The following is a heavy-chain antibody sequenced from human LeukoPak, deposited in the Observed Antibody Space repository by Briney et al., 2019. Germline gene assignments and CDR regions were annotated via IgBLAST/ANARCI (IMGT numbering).Heavy chain of an antibody. D-gene: IGHD2-15*01. V-gene: IGHV3-7*01. J-gene: IGHJ4*02. Sequence: PGQSLRLSSAASTFTFVGKCMRWVSQAPREVLEWVANIKPDGTEKYHMDSVKGRFTISTDNAKHSMYLQMNRLRAKDTAVYLCARDRRAFGDCSGGCCYFDHWGQGTLVTVSS. CDR1: TFTFVGKC. CDR3: ARDRRAFGDCSGGCCYFDH. CDR2: IKPDGTEK.